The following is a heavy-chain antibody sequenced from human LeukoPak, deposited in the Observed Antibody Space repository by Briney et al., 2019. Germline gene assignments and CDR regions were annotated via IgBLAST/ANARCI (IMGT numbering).Heavy chain of an antibody. CDR3: AKDRGSGSYSSYLDY. J-gene: IGHJ4*02. Sequence: PGGSLRLSCAASGFTFSGYAMSWVRQAPVKGLEWVSAISGSGGSTYYADSVKGRFTISRDNSKNTLYLQMNSLRAEDTAVYYCAKDRGSGSYSSYLDYWGQGTLVTVSS. V-gene: IGHV3-23*01. CDR1: GFTFSGYA. CDR2: ISGSGGST. D-gene: IGHD6-19*01.